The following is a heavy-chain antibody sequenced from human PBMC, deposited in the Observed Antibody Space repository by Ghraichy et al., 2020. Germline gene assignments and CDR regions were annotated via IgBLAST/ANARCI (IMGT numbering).Heavy chain of an antibody. CDR1: GGSFTTYY. D-gene: IGHD5-12*01. CDR3: ARRHGYSGSMDY. V-gene: IGHV4-59*01. Sequence: SETQSLTCTVSGGSFTTYYWSWIRQPPGKGLQWIGYAHSSGSAYYNRSLKSRVTISVDTSQNQFSLRVTSLTAADTAGYYCARRHGYSGSMDYWGQGALVTGSS. J-gene: IGHJ4*02. CDR2: AHSSGSA.